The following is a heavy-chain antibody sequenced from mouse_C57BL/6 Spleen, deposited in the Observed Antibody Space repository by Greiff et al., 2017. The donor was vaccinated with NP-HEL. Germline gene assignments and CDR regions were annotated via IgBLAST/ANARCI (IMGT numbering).Heavy chain of an antibody. CDR2: ISDGGSYT. CDR3: ARDRKDY. V-gene: IGHV5-4*01. CDR1: GFTFSSYA. Sequence: EVKVVESGGGLVKPGGSLKLSCAASGFTFSSYAMSWVRQTPEKRLEWVATISDGGSYTYYPDNVKGRFTISRDNAKNNLYLQMSHLKSEDTAMYYCARDRKDYWGQGTLVTVSA. J-gene: IGHJ3*01.